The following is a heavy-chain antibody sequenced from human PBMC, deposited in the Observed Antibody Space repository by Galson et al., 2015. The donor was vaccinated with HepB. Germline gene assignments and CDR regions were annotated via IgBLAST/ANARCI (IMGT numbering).Heavy chain of an antibody. V-gene: IGHV4-30-4*01. D-gene: IGHD3-22*01. J-gene: IGHJ4*02. CDR2: IYYSGST. CDR3: ARGANPYYYDSSGYYFDY. Sequence: TLSLTCTVSGGSISSGDYYWSWIRQPPGKGLEWIGYIYYSGSTYYNPSLKSRVTISVDTSKNQFSLKLSSVTAADTAVYYCARGANPYYYDSSGYYFDYWGQGTLVTVSS. CDR1: GGSISSGDYY.